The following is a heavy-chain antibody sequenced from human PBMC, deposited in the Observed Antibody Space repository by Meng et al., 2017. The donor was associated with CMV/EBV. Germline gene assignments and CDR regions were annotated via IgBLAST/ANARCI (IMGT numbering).Heavy chain of an antibody. CDR2: ISYDGSNK. V-gene: IGHV3-30*04. J-gene: IGHJ4*02. CDR1: GFTFSSSA. Sequence: SLNTSCAASGFTFSSSAMHWVRQAPGKGLEWVAVISYDGSNKYYADSVKGRFTISRDNSKNTLYLQMNSLRAEDTAVYYCARDRNTYKGGYSSSWGGYWGQGTLVTVSS. CDR3: ARDRNTYKGGYSSSWGGY. D-gene: IGHD6-13*01.